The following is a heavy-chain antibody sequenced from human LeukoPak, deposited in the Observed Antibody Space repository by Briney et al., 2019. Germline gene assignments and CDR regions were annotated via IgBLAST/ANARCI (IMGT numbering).Heavy chain of an antibody. CDR1: GFTFSSHD. V-gene: IGHV3-13*01. CDR2: IGTAGNT. J-gene: IGHJ4*02. Sequence: GGSLRLSCAASGFTFSSHDMHWVRQPTGKGLEWVSVIGTAGNTYYTDSVKGRFTISRENAKNSLYLQMDNLRAEDTAAYYCARSKSYSSGWTDFDCWGQGTLVTVSS. CDR3: ARSKSYSSGWTDFDC. D-gene: IGHD6-19*01.